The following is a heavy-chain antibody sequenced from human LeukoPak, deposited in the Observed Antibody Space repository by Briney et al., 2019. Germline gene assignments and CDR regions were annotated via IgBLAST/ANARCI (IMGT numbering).Heavy chain of an antibody. D-gene: IGHD1-26*01. J-gene: IGHJ6*03. Sequence: SETLSLTCTVSGGSISSYYWSWIRQPAGKGLEWIGRIYTSGSTNYNPSLKSRVTMSVDTSKNQFSLKLSSVTAADTAVYYCARGGSGSYPYYHYYYMDVWGKGTTVTVSS. CDR1: GGSISSYY. CDR3: ARGGSGSYPYYHYYYMDV. CDR2: IYTSGST. V-gene: IGHV4-4*07.